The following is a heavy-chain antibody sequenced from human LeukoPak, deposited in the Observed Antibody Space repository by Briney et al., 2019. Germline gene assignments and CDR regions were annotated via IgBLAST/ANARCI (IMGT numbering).Heavy chain of an antibody. CDR2: IYTSGST. Sequence: PSETLSLTCTVSGGSISSYYWSWIRQPAGKGLEWIGRIYTSGSTNYNPSLKSRVTMSVDTSRNQFSLKLSSVTAADTAVYYCARALGDSSGYYYYYFDYWGQGTLVTVSS. V-gene: IGHV4-4*07. D-gene: IGHD3-22*01. CDR3: ARALGDSSGYYYYYFDY. J-gene: IGHJ4*02. CDR1: GGSISSYY.